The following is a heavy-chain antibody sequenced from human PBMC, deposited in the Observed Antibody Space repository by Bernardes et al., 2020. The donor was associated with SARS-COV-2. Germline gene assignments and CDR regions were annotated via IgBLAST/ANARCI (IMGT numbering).Heavy chain of an antibody. Sequence: GGSLRLSCAASGFTFSSYSMNWVRQAPGKGLEWVSYISSSSSTIYYADSVKGRFTISRDNAKNSLYLQMNSLRAEDTAVYYCARDPPYGDYGPPYWYYGMDVWGQGTTVTVSS. CDR3: ARDPPYGDYGPPYWYYGMDV. D-gene: IGHD4-17*01. CDR1: GFTFSSYS. J-gene: IGHJ6*02. V-gene: IGHV3-48*01. CDR2: ISSSSSTI.